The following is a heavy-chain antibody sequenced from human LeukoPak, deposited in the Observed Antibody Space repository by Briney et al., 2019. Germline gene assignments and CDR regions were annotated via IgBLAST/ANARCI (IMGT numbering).Heavy chain of an antibody. Sequence: TGGSLRLSCAASGFTFDDYAMHWVRQAPGKGLEWVSGISWNSGSIGYADSVKGRFTISRDNAKNSLYLQMNSLRAEDTALYYCAKDTLDFLYDSSGYPARGDAFDIWGQGTMVTVSS. D-gene: IGHD3-22*01. J-gene: IGHJ3*02. CDR2: ISWNSGSI. V-gene: IGHV3-9*01. CDR3: AKDTLDFLYDSSGYPARGDAFDI. CDR1: GFTFDDYA.